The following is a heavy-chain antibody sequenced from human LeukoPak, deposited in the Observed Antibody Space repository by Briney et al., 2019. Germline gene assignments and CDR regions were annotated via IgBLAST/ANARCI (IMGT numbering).Heavy chain of an antibody. CDR3: AKDRAVADYFDY. D-gene: IGHD6-19*01. Sequence: PGGSLRLSCAASGFTFSSYGMHWVRQAPGKGLEWVAIISYDGSNKYDADSVKGRFTISRDNSKNTLSLQMNSLRAEDTAVYYCAKDRAVADYFDYWGQGTLVT. CDR2: ISYDGSNK. V-gene: IGHV3-30*18. J-gene: IGHJ4*02. CDR1: GFTFSSYG.